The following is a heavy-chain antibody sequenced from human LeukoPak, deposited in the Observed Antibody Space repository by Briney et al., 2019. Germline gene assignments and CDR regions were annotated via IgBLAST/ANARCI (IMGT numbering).Heavy chain of an antibody. V-gene: IGHV4-59*08. J-gene: IGHJ4*02. Sequence: SETLSLTCAVYGGSFSGYYWSWIRQPPGKGLEWIGYIYYSGSTNYNPSLKSRVTISVDTSKNQFSLKLSSVTAADTAVYYCARQNFAVATSGSDYWGQGTLVTVSS. CDR2: IYYSGST. D-gene: IGHD5-12*01. CDR1: GGSFSGYY. CDR3: ARQNFAVATSGSDY.